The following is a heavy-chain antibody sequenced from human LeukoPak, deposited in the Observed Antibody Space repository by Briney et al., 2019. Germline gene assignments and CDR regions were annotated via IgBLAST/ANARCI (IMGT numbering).Heavy chain of an antibody. Sequence: GGSLRLSCTTSGLTLCSAWMTRVPLTPGRGLEWVGRIWSKSHGGTTDYAEPVKGRFIISRDDSKNTVYLQMNSLKTEDTGDYFCTTVGVYYYDHWGQGTQVTVSS. CDR1: GLTLCSAW. CDR3: TTVGVYYYDH. J-gene: IGHJ5*02. CDR2: IWSKSHGGTT. V-gene: IGHV3-15*01. D-gene: IGHD3-22*01.